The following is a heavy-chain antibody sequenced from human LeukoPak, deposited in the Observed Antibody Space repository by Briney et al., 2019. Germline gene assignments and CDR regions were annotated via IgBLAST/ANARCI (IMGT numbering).Heavy chain of an antibody. CDR2: INHSGST. J-gene: IGHJ4*02. CDR3: ARVRLSFGGVSEYYFDY. Sequence: SETLSLTCAVYGGSFSGYYWSWIRQPPGKGLEWIGEINHSGSTNYNPSLKSRVTISVDTSKNQFSLELSSVTAADTAVYYCARVRLSFGGVSEYYFDYWGQGTLVTVSS. D-gene: IGHD3-3*01. CDR1: GGSFSGYY. V-gene: IGHV4-34*01.